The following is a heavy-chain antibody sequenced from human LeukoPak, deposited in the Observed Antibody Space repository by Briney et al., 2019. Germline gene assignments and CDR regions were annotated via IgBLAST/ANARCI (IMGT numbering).Heavy chain of an antibody. CDR2: IYYSGST. V-gene: IGHV4-39*01. CDR1: GGSINNNLHY. J-gene: IGHJ5*02. D-gene: IGHD2-15*01. Sequence: SETLSLTCSVSGGSINNNLHYWGWIRQPPGRGLEWIGSIYYSGSTYYNPSLKSRVTISVDTSKNQFSLKLSSVTAADTAVYYCARRLDCSGGSCYNYWFDPWGQGTLVTVSS. CDR3: ARRLDCSGGSCYNYWFDP.